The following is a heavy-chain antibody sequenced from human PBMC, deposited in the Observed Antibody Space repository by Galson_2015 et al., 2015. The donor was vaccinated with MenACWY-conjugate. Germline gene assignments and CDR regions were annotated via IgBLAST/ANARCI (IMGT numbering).Heavy chain of an antibody. Sequence: SLRLSCAASGFTFSSYWMHWVRQAPGKGLVWVSRVNSDGSGTGYADSVKGRFTISRDNAKNMLFLQMNSLKVEDTAVYYCARSYVPASDTINYYMDVWGRGTTVTVSS. CDR3: ARSYVPASDTINYYMDV. J-gene: IGHJ6*03. CDR2: VNSDGSGT. D-gene: IGHD3-9*01. CDR1: GFTFSSYW. V-gene: IGHV3-74*01.